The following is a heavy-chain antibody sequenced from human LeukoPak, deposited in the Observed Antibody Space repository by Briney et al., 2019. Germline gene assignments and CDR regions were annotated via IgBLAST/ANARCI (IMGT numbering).Heavy chain of an antibody. J-gene: IGHJ4*02. D-gene: IGHD3-10*01. CDR3: ASSGSYSLDY. CDR1: GFSFSDYY. V-gene: IGHV3-11*01. CDR2: ISSSGSDI. Sequence: GGSLRLSCTASGFSFSDYYMSWMRQAPGKGLEWISYISSSGSDIVYAASVKGRFTISRDNAKNSLYLQMNSLRAEDTAVYYCASSGSYSLDYWGQGTLVTVSS.